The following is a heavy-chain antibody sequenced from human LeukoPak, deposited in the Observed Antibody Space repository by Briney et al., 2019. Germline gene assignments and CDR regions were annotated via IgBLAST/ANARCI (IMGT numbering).Heavy chain of an antibody. CDR3: ARANTYYDFWSGSMYYFDY. CDR1: GYTFTSYY. Sequence: GASVKVSCKASGYTFTSYYMHWVRQAPGQRLEWMGWINAGNGNTKYSQKFQGRVTITRDTSASTAYMELSSLRSEDTAVYYCARANTYYDFWSGSMYYFDYWGQGTLVTVSS. D-gene: IGHD3-3*01. J-gene: IGHJ4*02. V-gene: IGHV1-3*01. CDR2: INAGNGNT.